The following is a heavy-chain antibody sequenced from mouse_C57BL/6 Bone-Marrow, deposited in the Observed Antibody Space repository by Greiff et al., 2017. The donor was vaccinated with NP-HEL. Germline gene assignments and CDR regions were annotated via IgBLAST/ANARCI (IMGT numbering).Heavy chain of an antibody. Sequence: EVKVVESGGDLVKPGGSLKLSCAASGFTFSSYGMSWVRQTPDKRLEWVATISSGGSYTYYPDSVKGRFTISRDNAKNTLYLQMSSLKSEDTAMYYCARPKYSNPFDYWGQGTTLTVSS. V-gene: IGHV5-6*01. D-gene: IGHD2-5*01. J-gene: IGHJ2*01. CDR3: ARPKYSNPFDY. CDR1: GFTFSSYG. CDR2: ISSGGSYT.